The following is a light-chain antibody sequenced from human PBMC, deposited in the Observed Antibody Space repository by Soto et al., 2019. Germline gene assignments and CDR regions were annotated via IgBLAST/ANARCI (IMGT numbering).Light chain of an antibody. Sequence: EIVMTQSPATLSVSPGERATHSCRASQSVSSNLAWYQQKPGQAPRLLIYGASTRATSIPARFSGSGSGTEFTLTISSLQSEDFAVYYCQQYNNWPLTFGGGTKVEIQ. CDR3: QQYNNWPLT. J-gene: IGKJ4*01. V-gene: IGKV3-15*01. CDR2: GAS. CDR1: QSVSSN.